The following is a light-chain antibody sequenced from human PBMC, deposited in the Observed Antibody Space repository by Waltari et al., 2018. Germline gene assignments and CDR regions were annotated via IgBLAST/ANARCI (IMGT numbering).Light chain of an antibody. CDR3: VLSMGSGIWV. CDR1: ACSLSTPYY. Sequence: QTVVTQEPSLSVSPGGTVTLTCGLSACSLSTPYYPSWYQQAPGQAPRTLIFDTNTRSSGVPDRFSGSILDNKAALTITGAQADDESDYYCVLSMGSGIWVFGGGTKLTVL. CDR2: DTN. J-gene: IGLJ3*02. V-gene: IGLV8-61*01.